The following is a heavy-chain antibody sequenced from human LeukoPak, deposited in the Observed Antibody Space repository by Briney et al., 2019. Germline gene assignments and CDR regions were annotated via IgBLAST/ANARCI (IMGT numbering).Heavy chain of an antibody. J-gene: IGHJ4*02. CDR1: GFTFSSYA. Sequence: GGSLRLSCAASGFTFSSYAMHWVRQAPGKGLEWVAVISYDGSNKYYADSVKGRFTISRDNSKNTLYLQMNSLRAEDTAVYYCARPGSGWYFQRWGQATLVTVSS. CDR2: ISYDGSNK. V-gene: IGHV3-30-3*01. D-gene: IGHD6-19*01. CDR3: ARPGSGWYFQR.